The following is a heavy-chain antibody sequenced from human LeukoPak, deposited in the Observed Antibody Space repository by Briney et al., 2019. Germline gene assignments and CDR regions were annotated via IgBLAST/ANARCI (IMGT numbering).Heavy chain of an antibody. CDR2: ISSSSSYI. CDR3: ARVRTVTNFNY. J-gene: IGHJ4*02. Sequence: GGSLRLSCAASGFTFSSYSMNWVRQAPGKGLEWVSSISSSSSYIYYADSVKGRFTISRDNAKNSLYLQMNSLRAEDTAVYYCARVRTVTNFNYWGQGTLVTVSS. V-gene: IGHV3-21*01. CDR1: GFTFSSYS. D-gene: IGHD4-17*01.